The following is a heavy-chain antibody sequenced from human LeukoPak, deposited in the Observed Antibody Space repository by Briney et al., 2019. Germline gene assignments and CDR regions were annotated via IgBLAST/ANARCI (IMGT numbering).Heavy chain of an antibody. D-gene: IGHD6-13*01. CDR1: GYSITTGHY. CDR2: IYHGETT. V-gene: IGHV4-38-2*02. CDR3: ARATVGGSSWWYYYMDV. Sequence: SETLSLTCTVSGYSITTGHYWGWIRQPPGRGLEWIGSIYHGETTYYNPSLKSRVTISVDTSKNQFSLKLSSVTAADTAVYYCARATVGGSSWWYYYMDVWGKGTTVTVSS. J-gene: IGHJ6*03.